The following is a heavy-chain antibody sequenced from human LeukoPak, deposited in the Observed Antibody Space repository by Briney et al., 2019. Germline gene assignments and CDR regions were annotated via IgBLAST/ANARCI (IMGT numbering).Heavy chain of an antibody. Sequence: SETLSLTCAVYGGSFSDYYWSWIRQPPGKGLEWIGEINHSGSTNYNPSLKSRVTTSVDTSKNQFSLKLSSVTAADTAVYYCASRGLAAAIDYDMDVWGQGTTVTVSS. J-gene: IGHJ6*02. D-gene: IGHD6-13*01. CDR2: INHSGST. CDR3: ASRGLAAAIDYDMDV. V-gene: IGHV4-34*01. CDR1: GGSFSDYY.